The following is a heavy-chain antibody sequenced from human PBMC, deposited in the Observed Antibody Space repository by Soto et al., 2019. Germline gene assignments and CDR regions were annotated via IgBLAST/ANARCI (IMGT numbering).Heavy chain of an antibody. CDR2: MYYGGST. D-gene: IGHD4-17*01. J-gene: IGHJ4*02. CDR3: ARSTGYGDSYFDY. V-gene: IGHV4-59*01. CDR1: GGSIRTYY. Sequence: PSETLSLTCTVSGGSIRTYYWNWIRRPPGKGLEWIGYMYYGGSTNYNPSLKSRVTVSGDTPKNDFSLKLTSVTAADTAVYYCARSTGYGDSYFDYWGRGTLVTSPQ.